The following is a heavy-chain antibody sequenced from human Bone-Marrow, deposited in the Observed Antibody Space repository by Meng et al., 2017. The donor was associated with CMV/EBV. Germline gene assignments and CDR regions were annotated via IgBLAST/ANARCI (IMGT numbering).Heavy chain of an antibody. CDR3: AHRQDTFDT. Sequence: SGTTLVNPTQTLPLTCTFSGFSLSTSGVGVGWIRQPPGTALEWLALIYWNDDKRYSPSLKSRLTITKYTSKNQVVLTMTNMDPVDTATHYCAHRQDTFDTWGQGTLVTVSS. J-gene: IGHJ5*02. V-gene: IGHV2-5*01. CDR1: GFSLSTSGVG. CDR2: IYWNDDK.